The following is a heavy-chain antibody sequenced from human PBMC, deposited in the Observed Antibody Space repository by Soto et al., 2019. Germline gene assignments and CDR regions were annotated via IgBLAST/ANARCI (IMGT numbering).Heavy chain of an antibody. CDR3: ARVERYYDYWSGYLDA. J-gene: IGHJ6*04. Sequence: QVQLVESGGGLVKPGGSLRLSCAASGFTFSDYYMSWIRQAPGKGLEWVSYISSSGSTIYYADSVKGRFTIYRDNTKNSLYLQMNSLRAEDTAVYYCARVERYYDYWSGYLDAWGKGTTVTVSS. V-gene: IGHV3-11*01. CDR2: ISSSGSTI. CDR1: GFTFSDYY. D-gene: IGHD3-3*01.